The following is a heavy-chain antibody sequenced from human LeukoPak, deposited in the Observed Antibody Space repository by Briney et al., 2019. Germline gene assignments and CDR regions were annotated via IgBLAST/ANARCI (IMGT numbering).Heavy chain of an antibody. CDR2: IIPIFGTA. D-gene: IGHD3-16*01. CDR1: GGTFSSYA. J-gene: IGHJ4*02. V-gene: IGHV1-69*05. Sequence: GASVKVSCKASGGTFSSYAISWVRQAPGQGLEWMGGIIPIFGTANYAQKFQGRVTITTDESTSTVYMELSSLRSEDTAVYYCARAPGWGSMEDYWGQGTLVTVSS. CDR3: ARAPGWGSMEDY.